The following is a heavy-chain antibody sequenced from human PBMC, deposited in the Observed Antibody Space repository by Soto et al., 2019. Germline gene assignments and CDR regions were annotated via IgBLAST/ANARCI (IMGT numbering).Heavy chain of an antibody. D-gene: IGHD2-21*01. CDR2: INHSGSV. Sequence: SETLSLTCAVYGGSFSDYYCSWIRQPPGKGLEWIGEINHSGSVHYNPSLKSRVTISVDTSKNHFSLKVSSVTAADTAVYYCARSNYGGSYEWAYWGQGSLVTVSS. J-gene: IGHJ4*02. V-gene: IGHV4-34*01. CDR3: ARSNYGGSYEWAY. CDR1: GGSFSDYY.